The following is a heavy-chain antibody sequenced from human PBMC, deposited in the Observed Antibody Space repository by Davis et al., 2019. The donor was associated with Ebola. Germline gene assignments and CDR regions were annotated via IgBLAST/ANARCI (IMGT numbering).Heavy chain of an antibody. Sequence: MPSETLSLTCSVSGGSISNVNYYWGWIRQPPGKGLAWIGSIYYSGSTYYNPSLKSRVTISVDASKNQFSLKLSSVTAADTAVYYCTLEVAAAVVNWGQGTLVTVSS. CDR1: GGSISNVNYY. CDR2: IYYSGST. V-gene: IGHV4-39*01. D-gene: IGHD6-13*01. CDR3: TLEVAAAVVN. J-gene: IGHJ4*02.